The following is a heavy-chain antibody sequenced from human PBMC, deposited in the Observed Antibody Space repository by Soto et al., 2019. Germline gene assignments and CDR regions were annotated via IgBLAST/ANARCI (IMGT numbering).Heavy chain of an antibody. CDR2: ISSSSSYI. J-gene: IGHJ4*02. Sequence: GGSLRLSCAASGFTFSSYSMNWVRQAPGKGLEWVSSISSSSSYIYYADSVKGRFTISRDNAKNSLYLQMNSLRAEDTAVYYCARDYMITFGGVIGGPGYWGQGTLVTVSS. D-gene: IGHD3-16*02. CDR1: GFTFSSYS. CDR3: ARDYMITFGGVIGGPGY. V-gene: IGHV3-21*01.